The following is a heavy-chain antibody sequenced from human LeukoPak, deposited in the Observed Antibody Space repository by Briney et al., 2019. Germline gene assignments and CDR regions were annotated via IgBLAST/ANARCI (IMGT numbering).Heavy chain of an antibody. V-gene: IGHV4-39*01. CDR3: ARVVGATPGPFDC. CDR1: GGSISSSSYY. J-gene: IGHJ4*02. D-gene: IGHD1-26*01. CDR2: IYYSGST. Sequence: PSETLSLTCTVSGGSISSSSYYWGWIRQPPGKRLEWIGSIYYSGSTYYNPSLKSRVTMSVDTSKNQFSLKLSSVTAADTAVYYCARVVGATPGPFDCWGQGTLVTVSS.